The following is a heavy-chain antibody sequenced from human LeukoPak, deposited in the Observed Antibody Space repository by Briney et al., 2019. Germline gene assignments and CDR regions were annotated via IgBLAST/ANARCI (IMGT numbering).Heavy chain of an antibody. CDR2: INPTGGST. V-gene: IGHV1-46*01. Sequence: ASVKVSCKASGYTFPSYFMHWVRQAPGQGLEWMGIINPTGGSTTYAQKFQGRVTMTRDTSTSTVYMELSSLRSDDTAVYYCARGKGAFDYWGQGTLVTVSS. D-gene: IGHD1-26*01. J-gene: IGHJ4*02. CDR1: GYTFPSYF. CDR3: ARGKGAFDY.